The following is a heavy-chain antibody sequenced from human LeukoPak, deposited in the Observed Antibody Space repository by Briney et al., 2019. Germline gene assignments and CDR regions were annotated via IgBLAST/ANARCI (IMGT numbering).Heavy chain of an antibody. CDR3: ARHWAYCSGGTCYSFDD. V-gene: IGHV4-39*01. Sequence: SETLSLTCTVSGGSIISNDHISNDYYWGWIRQPPGKGLEWIAIINYNGRTYYSPSLKSRLSISIDTSRNTFSLTLISVTAADTAVYHCARHWAYCSGGTCYSFDDWGQGTLVTVSS. J-gene: IGHJ4*02. CDR2: INYNGRT. D-gene: IGHD2-15*01. CDR1: GGSIISNDHISNDYY.